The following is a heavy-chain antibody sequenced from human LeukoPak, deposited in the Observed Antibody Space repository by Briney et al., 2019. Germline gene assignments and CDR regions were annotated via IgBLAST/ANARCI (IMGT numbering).Heavy chain of an antibody. D-gene: IGHD3/OR15-3a*01. CDR1: GYTFTSYG. J-gene: IGHJ6*03. CDR3: ARDLDWGSKDYYYYMDV. Sequence: ASVKVSCKASGYTFTSYGISWVRQAPGRGLEWMGWISAYNGNTNYAQKLQGRVTMTTDTSTSTAYMELRSLRSDDTAVYYCARDLDWGSKDYYYYMDVWGKGTTVTVSS. V-gene: IGHV1-18*01. CDR2: ISAYNGNT.